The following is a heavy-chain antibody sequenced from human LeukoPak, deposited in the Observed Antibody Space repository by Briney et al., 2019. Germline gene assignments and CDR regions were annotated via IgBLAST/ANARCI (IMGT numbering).Heavy chain of an antibody. CDR2: IYTSGST. Sequence: SETLSLTCTVSGGSISSYYWSWIRQPAGRGLEWIGRIYTSGSTNYNPSLKSRVTMSVDTSKNQFSLKLSSVTAADTAMYYCARQANYYGSGSSSEFDYWGQGTLVTVSS. CDR1: GGSISSYY. CDR3: ARQANYYGSGSSSEFDY. V-gene: IGHV4-4*07. J-gene: IGHJ4*02. D-gene: IGHD3-10*01.